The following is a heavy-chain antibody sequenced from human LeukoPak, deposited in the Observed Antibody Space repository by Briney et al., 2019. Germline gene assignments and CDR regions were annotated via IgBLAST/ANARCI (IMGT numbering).Heavy chain of an antibody. Sequence: GGSLRLSCAASGFTFSSYGMHWVRQAPGKGLEWVAFIRYDGGNKYYADSVKGRFTISRDNSKNTLYLQMNSLRAEDTAVYYCAKDHSSYDILTGYYPGGYYYYYYMDVWGKGTTVTISS. CDR2: IRYDGGNK. D-gene: IGHD3-9*01. CDR3: AKDHSSYDILTGYYPGGYYYYYYMDV. CDR1: GFTFSSYG. J-gene: IGHJ6*03. V-gene: IGHV3-30*02.